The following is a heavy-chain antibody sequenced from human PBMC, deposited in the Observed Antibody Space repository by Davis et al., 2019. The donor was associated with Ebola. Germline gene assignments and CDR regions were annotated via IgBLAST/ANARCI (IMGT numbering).Heavy chain of an antibody. CDR3: ASQGHKRNYLIHDY. J-gene: IGHJ4*02. CDR2: FHPGTSDL. Sequence: GESLKISCTASGYSFNTYWIGWVRQSPGKGLEWMGNFHPGTSDLKYSPSFQGQIIISVDRSIRTAYLEWRSLQSSDTAIYYCASQGHKRNYLIHDYWGQGTPVTVTS. CDR1: GYSFNTYW. V-gene: IGHV5-51*01. D-gene: IGHD3-10*01.